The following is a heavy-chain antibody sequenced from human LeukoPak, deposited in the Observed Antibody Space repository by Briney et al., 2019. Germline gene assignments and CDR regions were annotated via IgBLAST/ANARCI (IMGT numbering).Heavy chain of an antibody. CDR2: ISGSGGST. V-gene: IGHV3-23*01. Sequence: QPGGSLRLSCAASGFTFSSYAMSWVRQAPGKGLEWVSAISGSGGSTYYADSVKGRFTISRDNSKNTLYLQMNSLRAEDTAVYYCAKAVTYYYDSSGYFDYWGQGTLVTVSS. J-gene: IGHJ4*02. CDR1: GFTFSSYA. CDR3: AKAVTYYYDSSGYFDY. D-gene: IGHD3-22*01.